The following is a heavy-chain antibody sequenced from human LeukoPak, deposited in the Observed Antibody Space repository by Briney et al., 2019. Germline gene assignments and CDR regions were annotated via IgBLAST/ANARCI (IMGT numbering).Heavy chain of an antibody. J-gene: IGHJ4*02. CDR2: ISSSSSYI. V-gene: IGHV3-21*01. CDR3: ARHRDEIVVDMGASFDY. D-gene: IGHD3-22*01. CDR1: GFTFSSYS. Sequence: GGSLRLSCAASGFTFSSYSMNWVRQAPGKGLEWVSSISSSSSYIYYADSVKGRFTISRDNAKNSLYLQMNSLRAEDTAVYYCARHRDEIVVDMGASFDYWGQGTLVTVSS.